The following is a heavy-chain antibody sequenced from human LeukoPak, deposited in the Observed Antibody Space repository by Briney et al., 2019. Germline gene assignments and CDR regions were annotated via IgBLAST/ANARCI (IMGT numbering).Heavy chain of an antibody. V-gene: IGHV1-69*13. J-gene: IGHJ4*02. Sequence: SVKVSCKASGGTFISYAISWVRQAPGQGLEWMGGIIPIFGTANYAQKFQGRVTITADESTSTAYMELSSLRSEDTAVYYCARNRLELLSSPWWDCWGLGTLVTVSS. CDR3: ARNRLELLSSPWWDC. D-gene: IGHD1-7*01. CDR2: IIPIFGTA. CDR1: GGTFISYA.